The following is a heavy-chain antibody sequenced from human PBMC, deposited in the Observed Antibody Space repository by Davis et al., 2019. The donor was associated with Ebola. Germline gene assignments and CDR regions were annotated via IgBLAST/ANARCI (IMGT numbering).Heavy chain of an antibody. CDR3: TRPGTTVTTGSMGV. V-gene: IGHV1-46*03. J-gene: IGHJ6*02. D-gene: IGHD4-11*01. Sequence: ASVKVSCKASGYTFTSYYMHWVRQAPGQGLEWMGIINPSGGSTSYAQKFQGRVTMTRDTSTSTVYMELSSLKTEETAVYYCTRPGTTVTTGSMGVWGQGTTVTVSS. CDR1: GYTFTSYY. CDR2: INPSGGST.